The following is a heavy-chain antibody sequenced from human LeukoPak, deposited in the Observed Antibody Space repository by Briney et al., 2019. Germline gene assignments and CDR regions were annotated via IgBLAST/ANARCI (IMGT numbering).Heavy chain of an antibody. CDR1: GFTVYTNS. J-gene: IGHJ6*02. D-gene: IGHD3-16*01. CDR3: ARGGGLDV. CDR2: IYTGGTT. V-gene: IGHV3-53*01. Sequence: GGSLRLSCAVSGFTVYTNSMSWVRQVPGKGLEWVSVIYTGGTTHYADSVKGRFTISRDNAKNSLYLQMSNLRAEDTAVYFCARGGGLDVWGQGATVTVSS.